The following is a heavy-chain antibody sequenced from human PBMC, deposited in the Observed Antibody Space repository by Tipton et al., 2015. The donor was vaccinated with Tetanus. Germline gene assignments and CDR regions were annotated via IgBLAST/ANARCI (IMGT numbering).Heavy chain of an antibody. J-gene: IGHJ5*02. V-gene: IGHV5-51*01. CDR1: GYSFTSYW. CDR3: ARQGEYSSSFDWFDP. CDR2: IYPGDSDT. Sequence: QLVQSGAEVKKPGESLKISCKGSGYSFTSYWIGWVRQMPGKGLEWMGIIYPGDSDTRYSPSFQGQVTISADKSISTAYLQWSSLKAPDPAMYYCARQGEYSSSFDWFDPWGQGTLVTVSS. D-gene: IGHD6-6*01.